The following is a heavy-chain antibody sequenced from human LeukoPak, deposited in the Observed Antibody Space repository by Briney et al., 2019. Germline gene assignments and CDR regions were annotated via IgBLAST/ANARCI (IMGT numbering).Heavy chain of an antibody. V-gene: IGHV3-20*04. J-gene: IGHJ4*02. CDR2: INWNGGST. CDR1: GFTFDDYG. CDR3: ASGSGSGYYYFVY. D-gene: IGHD3-22*01. Sequence: GGSLRLSCAASGFTFDDYGMSWVRQVPGKGLEWVSGINWNGGSTGYADSVKGRFTISRDNAKNSLFLQMNSLRAEDTAFCYCASGSGSGYYYFVYWGQGTLVTVSS.